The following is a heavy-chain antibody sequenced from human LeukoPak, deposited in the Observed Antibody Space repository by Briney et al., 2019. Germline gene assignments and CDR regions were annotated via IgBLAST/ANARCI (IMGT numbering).Heavy chain of an antibody. D-gene: IGHD5-18*01. V-gene: IGHV4-30-2*05. J-gene: IGHJ6*02. Sequence: PSQTLSLTCAVSGGSISSGGYSWSWIRQPPGKGLEWIGYIYHSGSTYYNPSLKSRVTISVDTSKNQFSLKVSSVTAADTAVYYCAREKGYGRYAMDVWGQGTTVTVSS. CDR1: GGSISSGGYS. CDR2: IYHSGST. CDR3: AREKGYGRYAMDV.